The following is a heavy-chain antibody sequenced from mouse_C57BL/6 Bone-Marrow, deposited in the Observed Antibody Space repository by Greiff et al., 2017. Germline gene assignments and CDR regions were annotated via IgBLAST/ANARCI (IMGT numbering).Heavy chain of an antibody. CDR1: GFNIKDDY. D-gene: IGHD1-1*01. CDR3: AVATVVATPYYFGY. V-gene: IGHV14-4*01. J-gene: IGHJ2*01. CDR2: IDPENGDT. Sequence: EVQLQQSGAELVRPGASVKLSCTASGFNIKDDYMHWVKQRPEQGLEWIGWIDPENGDTEYASKFQGKAPITADTSSDTAYLQLDSLTSEDTAVYYCAVATVVATPYYFGYWGQGTTLTVSS.